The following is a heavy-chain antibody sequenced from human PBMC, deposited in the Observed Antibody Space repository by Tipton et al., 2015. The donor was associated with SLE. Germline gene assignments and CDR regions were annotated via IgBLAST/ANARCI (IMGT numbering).Heavy chain of an antibody. D-gene: IGHD6-6*01. V-gene: IGHV6-1*01. Sequence: PGLVKPSQTVSLTCAISGDTVSTISAAWTWIRQSPSRGLEWLGRTYYRSKWYNDYAISVRSRITINSDTSKNQFSLQLSSVTPEDTAMYYCARESSSSFDYWGQGTLVTVSS. CDR2: TYYRSKWYN. J-gene: IGHJ4*02. CDR3: ARESSSSFDY. CDR1: GDTVSTISAA.